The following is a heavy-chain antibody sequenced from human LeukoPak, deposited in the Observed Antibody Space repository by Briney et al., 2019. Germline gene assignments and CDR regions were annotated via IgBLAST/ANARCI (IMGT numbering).Heavy chain of an antibody. Sequence: GGSLRLSCAASGFNFKYVWMNWVRQVPGKGREWVGRITTKIEGETRDYPAPVKGRFIISRDDSKTTLYLQMNGLKTEDSAVYYCTTERNWELLRPYGLDIWGQGTTVIVSS. CDR3: TTERNWELLRPYGLDI. CDR1: GFNFKYVW. J-gene: IGHJ6*02. D-gene: IGHD1-26*01. CDR2: ITTKIEGETR. V-gene: IGHV3-15*01.